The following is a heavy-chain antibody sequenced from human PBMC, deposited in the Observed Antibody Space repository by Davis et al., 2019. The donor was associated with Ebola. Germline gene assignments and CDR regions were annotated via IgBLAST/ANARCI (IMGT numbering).Heavy chain of an antibody. CDR2: VSPDGSDI. Sequence: PGGSLRLSCAASGFTFSNYWMHWIRQAPGEGLVWVSYVSPDGSDIRYADSVKGRFTISRDNAKNSLYLQMNSLRAEDTAVYYCARDWPIDVVVVAATFDYWGQGTLVTVSS. CDR1: GFTFSNYW. J-gene: IGHJ4*02. V-gene: IGHV3-74*01. D-gene: IGHD2-15*01. CDR3: ARDWPIDVVVVAATFDY.